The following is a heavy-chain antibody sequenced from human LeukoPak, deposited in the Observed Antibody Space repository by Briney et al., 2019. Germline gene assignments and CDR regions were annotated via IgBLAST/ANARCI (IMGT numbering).Heavy chain of an antibody. CDR2: ISGSGGST. CDR3: AKDGSTYGSGLHCFDY. J-gene: IGHJ4*02. V-gene: IGHV3-23*01. Sequence: GGSLRLSCAASGFTFSSYAMHWVRQAPGKGLEWVSSISGSGGSTNYADSVKGRFTISRDNSKNTLYLQMNSLRAEDTAVYYCAKDGSTYGSGLHCFDYCGQGTLVTVSS. D-gene: IGHD6-19*01. CDR1: GFTFSSYA.